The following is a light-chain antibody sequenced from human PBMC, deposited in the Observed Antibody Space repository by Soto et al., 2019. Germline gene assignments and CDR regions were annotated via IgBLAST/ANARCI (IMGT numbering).Light chain of an antibody. CDR3: QQYNSFPCT. Sequence: DIQMTQSPSTLSASVGDRVTITCRASETISSWLAWYQQRPGKAPKVLIYKASNLGSGVPSRFSGSGSGTEFSLTISSLQPDDFATYYYQQYNSFPCTFGQGTKLEI. J-gene: IGKJ2*02. V-gene: IGKV1-5*03. CDR1: ETISSW. CDR2: KAS.